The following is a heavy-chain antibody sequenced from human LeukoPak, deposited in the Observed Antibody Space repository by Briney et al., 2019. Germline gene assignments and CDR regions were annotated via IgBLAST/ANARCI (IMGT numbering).Heavy chain of an antibody. Sequence: ASVKVSCKASGYTFTSYAMHWVRQAPGQRLEWMGWINAGNGNTKYSQKFQGRVTITRDTSASTAYMELRSLRSDDTAVYYCARAFNDYGDYGDYWGQGTLVTVSS. V-gene: IGHV1-3*01. D-gene: IGHD4-17*01. CDR2: INAGNGNT. CDR1: GYTFTSYA. CDR3: ARAFNDYGDYGDY. J-gene: IGHJ4*02.